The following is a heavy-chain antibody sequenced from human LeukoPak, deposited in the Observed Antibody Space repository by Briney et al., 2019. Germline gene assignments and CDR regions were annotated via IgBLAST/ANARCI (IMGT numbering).Heavy chain of an antibody. CDR2: IGISSSHT. V-gene: IGHV3-21*01. CDR3: AKDLTTVATLHYYYYMDV. J-gene: IGHJ6*03. D-gene: IGHD4-23*01. CDR1: GFTFSTNS. Sequence: GGSLRLSCAASGFTFSTNSMNRVRQAPGKGLEWVSSIGISSSHTFYADSVKGRFTISRDNAENSVYLQMNSLRAEDTAVYYCAKDLTTVATLHYYYYMDVWGKGTTVTVSS.